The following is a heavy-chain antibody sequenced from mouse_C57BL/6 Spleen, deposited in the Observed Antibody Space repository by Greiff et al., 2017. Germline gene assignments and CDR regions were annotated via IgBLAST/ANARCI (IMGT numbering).Heavy chain of an antibody. CDR2: IDPSDSYT. CDR1: GYTFTSHW. D-gene: IGHD2-5*01. CDR3: AREHSNRFAY. Sequence: VQLQQPGAELVRPGTSVKLSCKASGYTFTSHWMHWVKQRPGQGLEWIGVIDPSDSYTNYNQKFKGKATLTVDTSSSTAYMQLSSLTSEDSAVYYCAREHSNRFAYWGQGTLVTVSA. V-gene: IGHV1-59*01. J-gene: IGHJ3*01.